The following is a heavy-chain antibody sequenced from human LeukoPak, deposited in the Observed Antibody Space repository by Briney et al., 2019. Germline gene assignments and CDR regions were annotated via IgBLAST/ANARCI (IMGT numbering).Heavy chain of an antibody. V-gene: IGHV3-33*06. CDR1: GFTFSSYG. D-gene: IGHD4-17*01. CDR2: IWYDGSNK. J-gene: IGHJ4*02. Sequence: GGSLRLSCAASGFTFSSYGMHWDRQAPGKGLEWVAVIWYDGSNKYYADSVKGRFTISRDNSKNTLYLQMNSLRAEDTAVYYCAKDRTVTTHDYYFDYWGQGTLVTVSS. CDR3: AKDRTVTTHDYYFDY.